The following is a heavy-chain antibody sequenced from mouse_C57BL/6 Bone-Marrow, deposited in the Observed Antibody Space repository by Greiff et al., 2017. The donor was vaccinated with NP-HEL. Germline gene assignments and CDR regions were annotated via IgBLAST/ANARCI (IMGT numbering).Heavy chain of an antibody. Sequence: EVQLQQSGPELVKPGASVKISCKASGYSFTGYYMHWVKQSHGNILDWIGYIYPYNGVSSYNQKFKGKATLTVDKSSSTAYMELRSLTSEDSAVYYCARSIYYGSSYVEGFAYWGQGTLVTVSA. CDR1: GYSFTGYY. CDR2: IYPYNGVS. V-gene: IGHV1-31*01. CDR3: ARSIYYGSSYVEGFAY. D-gene: IGHD1-1*01. J-gene: IGHJ3*01.